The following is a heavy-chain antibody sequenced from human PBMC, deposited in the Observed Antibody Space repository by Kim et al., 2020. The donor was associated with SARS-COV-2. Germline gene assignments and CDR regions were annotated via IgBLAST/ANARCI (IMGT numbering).Heavy chain of an antibody. D-gene: IGHD6-19*01. V-gene: IGHV3-74*01. J-gene: IGHJ6*02. CDR3: ARDRALAEYSSGWYRYYYGMDV. Sequence: LGRFYHIHSDERSTNCADSVEGRFTISRDNAKNTLYLQMNSLRAEDTAVYYCARDRALAEYSSGWYRYYYGMDVWGQGTTVTVSS. CDR2: IHSDERST.